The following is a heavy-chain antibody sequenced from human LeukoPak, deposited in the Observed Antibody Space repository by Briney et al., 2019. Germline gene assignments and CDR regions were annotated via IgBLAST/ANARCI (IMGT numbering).Heavy chain of an antibody. CDR1: GYTFTGYY. CDR3: ARDGAERPHYMDV. J-gene: IGHJ6*03. V-gene: IGHV1-2*04. CDR2: INPNSGGT. Sequence: ASVKVSCKASGYTFTGYYMHWVRQAPGQGLEWMGWINPNSGGTNYAQKFQGWVTMTRDTSISTAYMELRSLTSDDTAMYYCARDGAERPHYMDVWGKGTTVTVSS. D-gene: IGHD1-1*01.